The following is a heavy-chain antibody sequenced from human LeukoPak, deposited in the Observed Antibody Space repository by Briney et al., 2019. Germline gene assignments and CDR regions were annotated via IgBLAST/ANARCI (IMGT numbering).Heavy chain of an antibody. J-gene: IGHJ4*02. CDR1: GFTFSSYG. CDR3: AKDKYGDYVIDY. D-gene: IGHD4-17*01. Sequence: GRSLRLSCAASGFTFSSYGMHWVRQAPGKGLEWVAVISYDGSNKYYADSVKGRFTISRDNSKNTLYLQMNSLRAEDTAVYYCAKDKYGDYVIDYWGQGTLVTVSS. CDR2: ISYDGSNK. V-gene: IGHV3-30*18.